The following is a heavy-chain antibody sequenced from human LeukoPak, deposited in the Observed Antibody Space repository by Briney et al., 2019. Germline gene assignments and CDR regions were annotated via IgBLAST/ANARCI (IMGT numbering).Heavy chain of an antibody. J-gene: IGHJ6*03. D-gene: IGHD3-22*01. CDR1: GGSISSYY. CDR2: IYHSGST. Sequence: SETLSLTCTVSGGSISSYYWSWIRQPPGKGLEWIGYIYHSGSTKCNPSLKSRVTISVDTSKNQFSLKLSSVTAADTAVYYCAGGPGWYDSSVYYYYMDVWDKGTTVTVSS. CDR3: AGGPGWYDSSVYYYYMDV. V-gene: IGHV4-59*01.